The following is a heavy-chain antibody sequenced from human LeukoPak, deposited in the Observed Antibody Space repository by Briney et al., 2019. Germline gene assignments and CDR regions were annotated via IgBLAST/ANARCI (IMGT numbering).Heavy chain of an antibody. CDR2: IYYNGTT. D-gene: IGHD3-10*01. V-gene: IGHV4-59*12. CDR3: ARDRVYYGSGSSYNWFDP. CDR1: GGSISSFY. Sequence: SETLSLTCAVSGGSISSFYWTWIRQPPGKGLEWIGYIYYNGTTNYNPSLKSRVTISVDTSKNQFSLKLSSVTAADTAVYYCARDRVYYGSGSSYNWFDPWGQGTLVTVSS. J-gene: IGHJ5*02.